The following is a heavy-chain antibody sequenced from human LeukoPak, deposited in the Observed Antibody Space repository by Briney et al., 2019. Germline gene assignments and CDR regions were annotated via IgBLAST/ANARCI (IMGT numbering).Heavy chain of an antibody. D-gene: IGHD1-26*01. Sequence: GGSLRLSCAASGFTFSSYAMSWVRQAPGKGLEWVSAISGSGGSTYYADSVKGRLTISRDNSKNTVYLQMNSLRAEDTAVYHCTREVSGSLYFDYWGQGTLVTVSS. CDR3: TREVSGSLYFDY. J-gene: IGHJ4*02. V-gene: IGHV3-23*01. CDR2: ISGSGGST. CDR1: GFTFSSYA.